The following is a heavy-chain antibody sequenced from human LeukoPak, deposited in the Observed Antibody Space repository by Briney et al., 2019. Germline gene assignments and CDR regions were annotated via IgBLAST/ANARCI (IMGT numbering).Heavy chain of an antibody. Sequence: GGSLRLSCAASGLIFSSYAMSWVSQTPGQGLEWVSLMSGSGGNTYYADSVKGRFTIARDNTKKTLYLQMNSLRAEDTALYYCAKRIQLWLYFDYWGQGILVTVSS. J-gene: IGHJ4*02. CDR2: MSGSGGNT. V-gene: IGHV3-23*01. D-gene: IGHD5-18*01. CDR1: GLIFSSYA. CDR3: AKRIQLWLYFDY.